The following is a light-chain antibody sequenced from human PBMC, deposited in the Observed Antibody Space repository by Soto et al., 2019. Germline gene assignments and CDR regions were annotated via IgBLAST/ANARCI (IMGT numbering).Light chain of an antibody. CDR3: QQRSNWPRT. CDR1: QSVDRN. V-gene: IGKV3-11*01. J-gene: IGKJ1*01. CDR2: GAS. Sequence: EIVMTQSPGTLSVSTEEGATLSCRASQSVDRNLAWYQQKPGQAPRLLISGASNRATGIPARFSGSGSGTDFTLTISSLEPEDFAVYYCQQRSNWPRTFGQGTKVDIK.